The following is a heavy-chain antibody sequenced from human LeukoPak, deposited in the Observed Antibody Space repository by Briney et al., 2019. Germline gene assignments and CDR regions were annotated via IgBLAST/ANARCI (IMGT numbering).Heavy chain of an antibody. J-gene: IGHJ4*02. Sequence: GGSLRLSCVASGFTFSNYAMSWVRLAPGKGLEWVAGLSYDGSDKHFADSVKGRFTISRDNSKNTLYLQMNSLRPEDTAVYFCARDLSNQLLLFDYWGQGTLVTVSS. CDR2: LSYDGSDK. D-gene: IGHD2-15*01. CDR3: ARDLSNQLLLFDY. CDR1: GFTFSNYA. V-gene: IGHV3-30-3*01.